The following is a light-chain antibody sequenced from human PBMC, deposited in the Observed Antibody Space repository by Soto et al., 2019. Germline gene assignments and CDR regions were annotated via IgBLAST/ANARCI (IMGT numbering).Light chain of an antibody. V-gene: IGKV4-1*01. J-gene: IGKJ5*01. CDR1: QSVLSSSDNKNY. Sequence: DIVMTQSPDSLAVSLGERATINCKSSQSVLSSSDNKNYLAWFQQKPGQPPKLLIYWASTRESGVPDRFSGSGSATDFTLTISSLQAEDVAVYYCQQYHSDPITFGQGTRLE. CDR3: QQYHSDPIT. CDR2: WAS.